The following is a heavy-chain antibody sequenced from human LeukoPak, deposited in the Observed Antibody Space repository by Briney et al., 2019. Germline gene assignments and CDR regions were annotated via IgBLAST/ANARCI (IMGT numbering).Heavy chain of an antibody. CDR1: GFTFSSYA. Sequence: PGGSLRLSCAASGFTFSSYAMNWVRQAPGKGPEWVSAISGRGDSTYYADSVKGRFTISRDNSKNTLYLQMNSLRAEDTAVYYCAKDSGDYYDSSGYLFDYWGQGTLVTVSS. V-gene: IGHV3-23*01. CDR2: ISGRGDST. J-gene: IGHJ4*02. CDR3: AKDSGDYYDSSGYLFDY. D-gene: IGHD3-22*01.